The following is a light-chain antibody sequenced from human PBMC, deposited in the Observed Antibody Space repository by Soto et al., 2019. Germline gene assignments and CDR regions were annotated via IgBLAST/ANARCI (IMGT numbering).Light chain of an antibody. Sequence: QSVLTQPPSVSGAPGQRVTISCTGSSSNIGAGYDVHWYQQFPGTAPKVLIYGNSDRPSGVPDRFSGSKSGTSASLAITGLQAEDEADYYCQSYDKSLSGVVFGGGTKLTVL. J-gene: IGLJ2*01. CDR1: SSNIGAGYD. CDR3: QSYDKSLSGVV. V-gene: IGLV1-40*01. CDR2: GNS.